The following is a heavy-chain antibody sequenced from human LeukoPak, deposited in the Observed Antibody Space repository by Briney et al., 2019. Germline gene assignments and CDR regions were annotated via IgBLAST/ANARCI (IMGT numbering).Heavy chain of an antibody. CDR3: ARDHHFDY. J-gene: IGHJ4*02. V-gene: IGHV3-30-3*01. CDR2: ISYDGSNK. Sequence: PGKSLRLSCAASGFTFSSYAMHWVRQAPGKGLEWVAVISYDGSNKYYADSVKGRFTISRDNSKNTLYLQMNSLRAEDTAVYYCARDHHFDYWGQGTLVTVSS. CDR1: GFTFSSYA.